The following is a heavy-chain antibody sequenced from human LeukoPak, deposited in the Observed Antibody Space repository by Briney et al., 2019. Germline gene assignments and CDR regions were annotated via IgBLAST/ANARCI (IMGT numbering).Heavy chain of an antibody. CDR3: AKDIGIAVAGIAFDI. Sequence: PGRSLRLSCAASGFTFDDYAMHWVRQAPGKGLEWVSGISWNSGSIGYADSVKGRFTISRDNAKNSLYLQMNSLRAEDTALFYCAKDIGIAVAGIAFDIWGQGTTVTVSS. CDR1: GFTFDDYA. V-gene: IGHV3-9*01. CDR2: ISWNSGSI. J-gene: IGHJ3*02. D-gene: IGHD6-19*01.